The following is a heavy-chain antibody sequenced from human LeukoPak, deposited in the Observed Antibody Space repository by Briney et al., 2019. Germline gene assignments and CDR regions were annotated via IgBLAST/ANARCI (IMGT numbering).Heavy chain of an antibody. CDR2: IYTSVST. V-gene: IGHV4-4*07. CDR3: ARSGLWLRGTTAFDH. Sequence: SETLSLTCTVSGGSISRYYWSWLRQPAGKGLEWIGHIYTSVSTNYNPSLKSRVTISVDTSKNQFSLKLTSVTAADTAMYYCARSGLWLRGTTAFDHWGQGTLVTVSS. D-gene: IGHD4-17*01. CDR1: GGSISRYY. J-gene: IGHJ4*02.